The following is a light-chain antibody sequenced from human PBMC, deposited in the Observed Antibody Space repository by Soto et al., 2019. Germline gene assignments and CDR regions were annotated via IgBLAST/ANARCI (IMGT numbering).Light chain of an antibody. V-gene: IGKV3-20*01. Sequence: EIVMSQSPSTLSVSPGERATLPCRASQSVSSNLAWYQQKPGQVPRLLIYGASSRATGIPDRFSGSGSGTDFTLTISRLEPEDFAVYYCQQYGSSGTFGQGTKVDIK. CDR1: QSVSSN. CDR3: QQYGSSGT. J-gene: IGKJ1*01. CDR2: GAS.